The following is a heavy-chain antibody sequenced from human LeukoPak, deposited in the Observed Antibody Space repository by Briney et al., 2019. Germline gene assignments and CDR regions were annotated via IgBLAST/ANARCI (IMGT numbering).Heavy chain of an antibody. Sequence: PSETLSLTCAVYGGSFSGHYWSWIRQPPGKGLEWIGEINHSGSTNYNPSLKSRVTISVDTSKNQFSLKLSSVTAADTAVYYCARVFGYSYGYTRFDYWGQGTLVTVSS. CDR1: GGSFSGHY. CDR3: ARVFGYSYGYTRFDY. V-gene: IGHV4-34*01. CDR2: INHSGST. J-gene: IGHJ4*02. D-gene: IGHD5-18*01.